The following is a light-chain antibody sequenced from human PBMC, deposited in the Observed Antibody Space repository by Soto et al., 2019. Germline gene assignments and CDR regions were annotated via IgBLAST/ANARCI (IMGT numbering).Light chain of an antibody. CDR3: QQSYITLAWT. CDR1: QSISTY. J-gene: IGKJ1*01. V-gene: IGKV1-39*01. CDR2: TAS. Sequence: DIQMTQSPSSLSASIGDRVTITCRASQSISTYLNWYQQKAGRAPKLLIKTASTLHSGVPSRFSGSGAGTDFTLTISSLQPEDSATYYCQQSYITLAWTFGQGTRVDIK.